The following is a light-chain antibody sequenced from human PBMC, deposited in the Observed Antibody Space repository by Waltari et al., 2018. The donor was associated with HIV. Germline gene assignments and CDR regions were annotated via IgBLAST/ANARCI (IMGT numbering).Light chain of an antibody. CDR3: AAWDDSLSAQV. V-gene: IGLV1-47*01. CDR2: RNN. CDR1: SSNIGSNY. J-gene: IGLJ3*02. Sequence: QSVLTQPPSASGTPGQRVTISCSGSSSNIGSNYVFWYQQLPGTAPKLLINRNNQRPSGVPDRFSGSKSGTSASLAISGLRSEDEADYYCAAWDDSLSAQVFGGGTKLTVL.